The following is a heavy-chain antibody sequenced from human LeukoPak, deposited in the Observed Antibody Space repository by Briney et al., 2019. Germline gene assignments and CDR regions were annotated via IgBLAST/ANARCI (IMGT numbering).Heavy chain of an antibody. D-gene: IGHD2-2*01. J-gene: IGHJ6*03. Sequence: ASVKASSKASGYTFTGYYMHWVRQAPGQGLEWMGWINPNSGGTNYAQKFQGRVTMTRDTSISTAYMELSRLRSDDTAVYYCARDRSADIVVVPAAKGSYYYYMDVWGKGTTVTVSS. CDR3: ARDRSADIVVVPAAKGSYYYYMDV. V-gene: IGHV1-2*02. CDR1: GYTFTGYY. CDR2: INPNSGGT.